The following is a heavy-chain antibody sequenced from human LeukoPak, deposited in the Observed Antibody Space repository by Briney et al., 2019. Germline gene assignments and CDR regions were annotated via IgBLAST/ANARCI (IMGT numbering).Heavy chain of an antibody. V-gene: IGHV4-30-2*01. Sequence: SQTPSLTCAVSGGSISSGGYSWSWIRQPPGKGLEWIGYIYHSGNTYYNPSLKSRVTISVDRSKNQFSLKLSSMTAADTAVYYCARSSAAATQAFDIWGQGTMVTVSS. CDR3: ARSSAAATQAFDI. CDR2: IYHSGNT. D-gene: IGHD6-13*01. CDR1: GGSISSGGYS. J-gene: IGHJ3*02.